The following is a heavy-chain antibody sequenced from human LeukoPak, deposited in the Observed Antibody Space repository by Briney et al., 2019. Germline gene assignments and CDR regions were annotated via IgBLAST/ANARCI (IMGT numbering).Heavy chain of an antibody. CDR1: GFTFGTYA. Sequence: GGSLRLSCAASGFTFGTYAMSWVRQAPGKGLERVSSISGSGGSTYYAVSAKGRFTISRDNSKNTLYLQMNSLRAEDTAAYYCAKSTVGCGGDCGFYYYSMDVWGKGTTVTVSS. J-gene: IGHJ6*03. D-gene: IGHD2-21*02. CDR3: AKSTVGCGGDCGFYYYSMDV. V-gene: IGHV3-23*01. CDR2: ISGSGGST.